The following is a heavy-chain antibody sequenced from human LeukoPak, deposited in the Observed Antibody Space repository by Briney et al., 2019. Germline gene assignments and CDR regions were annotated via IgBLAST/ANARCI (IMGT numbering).Heavy chain of an antibody. J-gene: IGHJ5*02. V-gene: IGHV4-34*01. CDR3: ARVLYDFWSGYLSYNWFDP. CDR2: INHSGST. Sequence: PSETLSLTCAVYGGSFSGYYWSWIRQPPGKGLEWIGEINHSGSTYYNPSLKSRVTISVDRSKNQFSLKLSSVTAADTAVYYCARVLYDFWSGYLSYNWFDPWGQGTLVTVSS. CDR1: GGSFSGYY. D-gene: IGHD3-3*01.